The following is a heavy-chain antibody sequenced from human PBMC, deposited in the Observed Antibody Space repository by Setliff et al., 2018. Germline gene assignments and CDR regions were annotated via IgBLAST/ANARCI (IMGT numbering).Heavy chain of an antibody. CDR3: ARTCSGSGCYAGLES. CDR2: SRYAENYQ. Sequence: GGSLRLSCAASGFTISYYAIHWVRLAPGKGLEWVAVSRYAENYQYYADSVKGRFTISRDNSENTLYLQMNSLRPDDTAVYHCARTCSGSGCYAGLESWGQGTPVTVSS. D-gene: IGHD2-15*01. V-gene: IGHV3-30-3*01. J-gene: IGHJ4*02. CDR1: GFTISYYA.